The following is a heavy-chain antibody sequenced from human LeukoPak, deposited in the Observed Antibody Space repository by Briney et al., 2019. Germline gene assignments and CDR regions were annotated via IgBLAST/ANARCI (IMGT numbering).Heavy chain of an antibody. CDR2: INTYTGNP. V-gene: IGHV7-4-1*02. Sequence: ASEKVSCKASGYTFSSYAMNWVRQAPGQGLEFIGWINTYTGNPTYAQAFTGRFVLSVATSVSTAYLQSSSLKTEDTAVYYCVSMGSAGFDIWGQGTMVTVSS. J-gene: IGHJ3*02. D-gene: IGHD2-15*01. CDR3: VSMGSAGFDI. CDR1: GYTFSSYA.